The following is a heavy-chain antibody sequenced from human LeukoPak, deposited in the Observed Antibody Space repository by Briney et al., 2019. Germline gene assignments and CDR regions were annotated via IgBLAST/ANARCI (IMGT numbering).Heavy chain of an antibody. CDR2: ISSRGTTK. V-gene: IGHV3-48*01. J-gene: IGHJ4*02. D-gene: IGHD6-13*01. Sequence: GGSLRLSCEVSGFTFGSSRMNWVRQAPGKGLEWVSYISSRGTTKHYADSVKGRFTISRDNAKNALYLQMNSLRVEDTAVYYCAKFEPGYTSSWYAEFWGQGTLVTVSS. CDR3: AKFEPGYTSSWYAEF. CDR1: GFTFGSSR.